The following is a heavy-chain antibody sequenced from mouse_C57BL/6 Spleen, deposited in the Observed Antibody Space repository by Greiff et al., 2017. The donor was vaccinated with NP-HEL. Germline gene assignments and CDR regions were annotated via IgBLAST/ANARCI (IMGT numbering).Heavy chain of an antibody. D-gene: IGHD1-1*01. J-gene: IGHJ2*01. CDR3: ARDYGSSCLFDY. CDR1: GYAFSSYW. Sequence: VQLQESGAELVKPGASVKISCKASGYAFSSYWTNWVKQRPGKGLEWIGQIYPGDGDTNYNGKFKGKATLTADKSSSTAYMQLSSLTSEDSAVYFCARDYGSSCLFDYWGQGTTLTVSS. V-gene: IGHV1-80*01. CDR2: IYPGDGDT.